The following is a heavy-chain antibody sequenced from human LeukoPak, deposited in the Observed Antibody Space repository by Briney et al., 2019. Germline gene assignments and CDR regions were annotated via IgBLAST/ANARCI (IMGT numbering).Heavy chain of an antibody. CDR3: ARERGMPGIAAAAPPLDV. CDR1: GYTFAGYY. Sequence: GASVKVSCKASGYTFAGYYMHWVRQAPGQGLEWMGWINPNSGGTNYAQKFQGRVTMTRDTSISTAYMELSRLRSDDTAVYYCARERGMPGIAAAAPPLDVWGKGTTVTVSS. V-gene: IGHV1-2*02. D-gene: IGHD6-13*01. J-gene: IGHJ6*04. CDR2: INPNSGGT.